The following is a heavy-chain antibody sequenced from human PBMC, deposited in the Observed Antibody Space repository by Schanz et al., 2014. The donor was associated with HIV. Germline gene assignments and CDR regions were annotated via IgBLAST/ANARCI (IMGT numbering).Heavy chain of an antibody. J-gene: IGHJ4*02. D-gene: IGHD1-1*01. CDR2: ISSSSSYL. CDR3: ARDSYNSMSRKVYYFDY. V-gene: IGHV3-21*02. Sequence: EVQLMESGGRLVKPGESLILSCVTSGFTLSGYSMNWVRQAPGKGLEWVSSISSSSSYLYYADSVKGRFTISRDNAQNLLFLQLSGLRAEDTAVYFCARDSYNSMSRKVYYFDYWGLGTQVTVST. CDR1: GFTLSGYS.